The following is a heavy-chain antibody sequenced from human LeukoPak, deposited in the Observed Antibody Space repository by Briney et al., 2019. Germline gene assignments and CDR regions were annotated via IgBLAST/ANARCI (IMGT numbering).Heavy chain of an antibody. CDR1: GFTFSSYG. CDR3: AKGGKWDVTPFDY. V-gene: IGHV3-23*01. J-gene: IGHJ4*02. D-gene: IGHD1-26*01. Sequence: GGSLRLSCAASGFTFSSYGMHWVRQAPGKGLEWVSTISGGGGSTYYADSVKGRFTISRDNSKNTLYLQVNSLRAEDTAVYYCAKGGKWDVTPFDYWGQGTLVTVSS. CDR2: ISGGGGST.